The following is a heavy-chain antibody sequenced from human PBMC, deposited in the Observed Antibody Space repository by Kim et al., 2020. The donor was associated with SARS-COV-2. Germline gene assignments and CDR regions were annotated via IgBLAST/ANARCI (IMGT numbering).Heavy chain of an antibody. V-gene: IGHV4-59*01. CDR1: GGSISSYY. CDR2: IYYSGST. D-gene: IGHD1-7*01. Sequence: SETLSLTCTVSGGSISSYYWSWIRQPPGKGLEWIGYIYYSGSTNYNPSLKSRVTISVYTSKNQFSLKLGSVTAADTGVYYCARDRTGTTSWGQGTLVTVSS. CDR3: ARDRTGTTS. J-gene: IGHJ4*02.